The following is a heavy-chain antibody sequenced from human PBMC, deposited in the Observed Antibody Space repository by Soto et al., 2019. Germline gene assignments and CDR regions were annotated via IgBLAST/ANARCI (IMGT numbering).Heavy chain of an antibody. CDR1: GFTFSSYE. J-gene: IGHJ4*02. CDR2: ISSSGSTI. V-gene: IGHV3-48*03. CDR3: ARGSGGNDYGDYPFDY. Sequence: GGSLRLSCAASGFTFSSYEMNWVRQAPGKGLEWVSYISSSGSTIYYADSVKGRFTISRDNAKNSLYLQMNSLRAEDTAVYYCARGSGGNDYGDYPFDYWGQGTLVTVSS. D-gene: IGHD4-17*01.